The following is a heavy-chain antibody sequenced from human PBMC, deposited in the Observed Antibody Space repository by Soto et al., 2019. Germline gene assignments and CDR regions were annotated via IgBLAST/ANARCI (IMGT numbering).Heavy chain of an antibody. CDR2: ISAYNGNT. J-gene: IGHJ4*02. D-gene: IGHD1-26*01. V-gene: IGHV1-18*01. CDR3: ARDSGTVEAEDFDY. CDR1: GYTFTSYG. Sequence: ASVKVSCKASGYTFTSYGISWVRQAPGQGLEWMGWISAYNGNTNYAQKLQGRVTMTTDTSTSTAYMELRSLRSDDTAVYYCARDSGTVEAEDFDYWGQGTLVTVSS.